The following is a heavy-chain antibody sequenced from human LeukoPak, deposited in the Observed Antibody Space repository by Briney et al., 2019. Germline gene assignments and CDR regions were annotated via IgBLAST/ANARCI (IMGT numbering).Heavy chain of an antibody. D-gene: IGHD4-23*01. Sequence: SETLSLTCAVYGGSFSDYYWSWIRQPPGRGLEWIGQINHSGSTAYNPSLRSRVTVSVDTSKNQFSLNLTSVTAADTAVYYCARHGVATWFDPWGQGTLVTVSS. J-gene: IGHJ5*02. CDR2: INHSGST. CDR3: ARHGVATWFDP. V-gene: IGHV4-34*01. CDR1: GGSFSDYY.